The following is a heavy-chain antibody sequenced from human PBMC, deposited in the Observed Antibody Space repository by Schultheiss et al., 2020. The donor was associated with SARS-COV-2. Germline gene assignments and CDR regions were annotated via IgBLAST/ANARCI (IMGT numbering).Heavy chain of an antibody. D-gene: IGHD4-11*01. CDR3: ASTDYKGSSYYYGMDV. J-gene: IGHJ6*02. Sequence: ASVKVSCKASGYTFTSYGISWVRQAPGQGLEWMGWISAYNGNTNYAQKLQGRVTMTTDTSTSTAYMELRSLRSDDTAVYYCASTDYKGSSYYYGMDVWGQGTTVTVSS. V-gene: IGHV1-18*01. CDR1: GYTFTSYG. CDR2: ISAYNGNT.